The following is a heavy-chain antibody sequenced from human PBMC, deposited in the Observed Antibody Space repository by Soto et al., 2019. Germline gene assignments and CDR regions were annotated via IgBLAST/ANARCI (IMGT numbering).Heavy chain of an antibody. V-gene: IGHV4-61*05. CDR3: ARGGYDFWSGYYNYFDY. D-gene: IGHD3-3*01. CDR1: GGSISSSSYY. J-gene: IGHJ4*02. CDR2: IYYSGST. Sequence: SETLSLTCTVSGGSISSSSYYWGWIRQPPGKGLEWIGYIYYSGSTNYNPSLKSRVTISVDTSKNQFSLKLSSVTAADTAVYYCARGGYDFWSGYYNYFDYWGQGTLVTVSS.